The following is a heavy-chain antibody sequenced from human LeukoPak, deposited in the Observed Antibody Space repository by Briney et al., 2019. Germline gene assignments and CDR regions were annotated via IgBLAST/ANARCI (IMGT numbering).Heavy chain of an antibody. V-gene: IGHV4-59*01. D-gene: IGHD4-17*01. CDR1: GGSISSYY. J-gene: IGHJ4*02. CDR3: ARGYGDYDY. CDR2: IYYSGST. Sequence: SETLSLTCTVSGGSISSYYWSWIRQPPGKGLEWIGYIYYSGSTNYNPSLKSRVTISVDTSKNQFSLKLSSVTAADTAVYYCARGYGDYDYWGQGTLVTVSS.